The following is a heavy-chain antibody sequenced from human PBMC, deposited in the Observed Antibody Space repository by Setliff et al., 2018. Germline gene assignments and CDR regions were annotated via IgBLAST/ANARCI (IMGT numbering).Heavy chain of an antibody. CDR2: IIPIFGTA. J-gene: IGHJ4*02. D-gene: IGHD3-22*01. CDR3: ARDRPPYYYDSSGYYYSAGNFDY. Sequence: ASVKVSCKASGGTFSSYAISWVRQAPGQGLEWMGRIIPIFGTANYAQKLQGRVTMTTDTSTSTAYMELSSLRSEDTAVYYCARDRPPYYYDSSGYYYSAGNFDYWGQGTLVTVSS. V-gene: IGHV1-69*05. CDR1: GGTFSSYA.